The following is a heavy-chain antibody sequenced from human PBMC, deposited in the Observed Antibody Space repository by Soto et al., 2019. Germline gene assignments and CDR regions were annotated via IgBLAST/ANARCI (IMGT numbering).Heavy chain of an antibody. V-gene: IGHV1-24*01. Sequence: ASVKVSCKVSGYPLTELSMHWVRQAPGKGLEWMGGFDPEDGETIYAQKFQGRVTMTEDTSTDTAYMELSSLRSEDTAVYYCATVKWNYEFSAFDIWGQGTMVTVSS. CDR2: FDPEDGET. CDR1: GYPLTELS. CDR3: ATVKWNYEFSAFDI. J-gene: IGHJ3*02. D-gene: IGHD1-7*01.